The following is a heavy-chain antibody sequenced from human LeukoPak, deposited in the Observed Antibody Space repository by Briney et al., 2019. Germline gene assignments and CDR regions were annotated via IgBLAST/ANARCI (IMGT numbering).Heavy chain of an antibody. CDR3: ARECWGGYDSSGYQFWYYYYYMDV. CDR2: IYYSGST. J-gene: IGHJ6*03. D-gene: IGHD3-22*01. V-gene: IGHV4-59*12. Sequence: SETLSLTCTVSGGSISSYYWSWIRQPPGKGLEWIGYIYYSGSTNYNPSLKSRVTISVDTSKNQFSLKLSSVTAADTAVYYCARECWGGYDSSGYQFWYYYYYMDVWGKGTTVTVSS. CDR1: GGSISSYY.